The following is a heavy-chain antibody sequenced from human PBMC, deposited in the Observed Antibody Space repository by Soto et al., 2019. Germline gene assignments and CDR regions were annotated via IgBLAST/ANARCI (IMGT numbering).Heavy chain of an antibody. CDR3: ASTSTVGDVLA. D-gene: IGHD4-17*01. CDR2: IYYSGST. CDR1: GGSISSGGYY. Sequence: SETLSLTCTVSGGSISSGGYYWSWIRQHPGKGLEWIGNIYYSGSTYSNQSLKSRVTISVDTSKNQFSLKLNSVTAADTAVYYCASTSTVGDVLAWGQGTLVTVSS. J-gene: IGHJ5*02. V-gene: IGHV4-39*01.